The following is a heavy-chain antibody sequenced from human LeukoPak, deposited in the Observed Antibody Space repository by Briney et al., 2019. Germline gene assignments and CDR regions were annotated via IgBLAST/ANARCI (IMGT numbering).Heavy chain of an antibody. Sequence: GGSLRLSCAASGFTFSSYAMSWVRQAPGQGLVWVSHIKSDGSITNYADSVKGRFTISRDNAKNTLYLQMNSLRAEDTAVYYCARLVGTTTPGVDYWGQGTLVTVSS. CDR1: GFTFSSYA. D-gene: IGHD1-26*01. V-gene: IGHV3-74*01. CDR2: IKSDGSIT. J-gene: IGHJ4*02. CDR3: ARLVGTTTPGVDY.